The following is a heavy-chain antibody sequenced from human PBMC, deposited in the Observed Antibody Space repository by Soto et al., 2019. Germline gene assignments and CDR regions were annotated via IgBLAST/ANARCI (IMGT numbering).Heavy chain of an antibody. V-gene: IGHV3-66*01. CDR2: IYTGDST. D-gene: IGHD1-26*01. J-gene: IGHJ4*02. CDR3: AKSKELGVSAPDH. Sequence: EVQLVESGGGLVQPGGSLSLSCAPSGFPAITTRMSGAGQAQGKGLEWVSVIYTGDSTYYVDSVKDRFTISRDSSKNTLYLQMNSLRVEDTAVYYCAKSKELGVSAPDHWGQGTLVTVSS. CDR1: GFPAITTR.